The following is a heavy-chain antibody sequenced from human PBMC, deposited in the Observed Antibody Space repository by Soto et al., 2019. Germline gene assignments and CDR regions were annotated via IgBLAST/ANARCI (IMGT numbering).Heavy chain of an antibody. CDR1: SGSISSGNW. Sequence: QVQLQESGPGLVRPSGTLSLTCDVSSGSISSGNWWIWIRQPPGKGLEWIGEISQSGSTNYNPSLKSRVTISLGKSKNQFSLKLTSVTAADTAVYYCARAWGGFDFLYFDLWGRGTLVTVSS. V-gene: IGHV4-4*02. CDR2: ISQSGST. D-gene: IGHD5-12*01. J-gene: IGHJ2*01. CDR3: ARAWGGFDFLYFDL.